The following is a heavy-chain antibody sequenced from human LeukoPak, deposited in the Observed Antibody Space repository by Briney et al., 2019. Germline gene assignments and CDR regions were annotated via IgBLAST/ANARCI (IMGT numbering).Heavy chain of an antibody. J-gene: IGHJ4*02. D-gene: IGHD4-23*01. V-gene: IGHV3-74*01. CDR3: ARDLSRFGGIDY. CDR1: GFTFSSYW. CDR2: INIDESST. Sequence: GGSLRLSCAASGFTFSSYWMHWVRQAPGKGLVWVSRINIDESSTNYADSVKGRFTISRDSAKNTLYLQMNSLRAEDTAVYYCARDLSRFGGIDYWGQGTLVTVSS.